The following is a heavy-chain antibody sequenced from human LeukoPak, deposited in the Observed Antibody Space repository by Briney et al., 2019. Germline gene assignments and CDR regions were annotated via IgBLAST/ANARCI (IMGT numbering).Heavy chain of an antibody. V-gene: IGHV1-69*13. CDR1: GYTFTIYG. CDR3: ARDRSSGYYYGSESYAFAV. J-gene: IGHJ3*01. D-gene: IGHD3-10*01. Sequence: ASVMVSFTASGYTFTIYGISWVRQAPGQGLEWMGGIIPIFGTANYAQKFQGRVTITADESTSTAYMELSSLRSEDTAVYYCARDRSSGYYYGSESYAFAVSGQATMVTVSS. CDR2: IIPIFGTA.